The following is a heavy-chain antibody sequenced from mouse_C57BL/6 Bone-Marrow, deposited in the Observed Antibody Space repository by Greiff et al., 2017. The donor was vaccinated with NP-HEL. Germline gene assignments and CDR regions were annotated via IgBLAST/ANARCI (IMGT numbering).Heavy chain of an antibody. CDR1: GYSITSGYY. Sequence: VQLKESGPGLVKPSQSLSLTCSVTGYSITSGYYWNWIRQFPGNKLEWMGYISYDGSNNYNPSLKNRISITRDTSKNQFFLKLNSVTTEDTATYYCARDHYDHDAFAYWGQGTLVTVSA. D-gene: IGHD2-4*01. CDR3: ARDHYDHDAFAY. J-gene: IGHJ3*01. V-gene: IGHV3-6*01. CDR2: ISYDGSN.